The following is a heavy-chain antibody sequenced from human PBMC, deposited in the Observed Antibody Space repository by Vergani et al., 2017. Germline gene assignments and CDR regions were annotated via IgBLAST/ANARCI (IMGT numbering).Heavy chain of an antibody. V-gene: IGHV3-23*01. D-gene: IGHD1-7*01. CDR2: ISGSGGST. CDR1: GFPFSSYA. CDR3: AKDIRRGYNWNYAAFDI. J-gene: IGHJ3*02. Sequence: EVQLLESGGGLVQPGGSLRLSCAASGFPFSSYAMSWVRQAPGKGLEWVSAISGSGGSTYYADSVKGRFTISRDNSKNTLYLQMNSLRAEDTAVYYCAKDIRRGYNWNYAAFDIWGQGTMVTVSS.